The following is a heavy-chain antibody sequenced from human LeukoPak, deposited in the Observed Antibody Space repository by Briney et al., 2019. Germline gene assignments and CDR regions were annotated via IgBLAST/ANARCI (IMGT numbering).Heavy chain of an antibody. V-gene: IGHV1-24*01. Sequence: GASVKVSCKVSGYTLTELSMHWVRQAPGKGLEWRGGFDPEDGETIYAQKFQGRVTMTEDTSTDTAYMELSSLRSEDTAVYYCATLGYCSGGSCYGYWGQGTLVTVSS. CDR3: ATLGYCSGGSCYGY. CDR1: GYTLTELS. J-gene: IGHJ4*02. D-gene: IGHD2-15*01. CDR2: FDPEDGET.